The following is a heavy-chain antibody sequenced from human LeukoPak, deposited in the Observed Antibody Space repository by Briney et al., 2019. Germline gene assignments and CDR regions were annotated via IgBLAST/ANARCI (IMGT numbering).Heavy chain of an antibody. Sequence: GGSLRLSCAASGFTFSSYAMSWVRQAPGKGLEWVSAISGSGGSTYYADSVKGRFTISGDNSKNTLYLQMNSLRAEDTAVYYCAKCLPSYQLLFSAKISFDYWGQGTLVTVSS. J-gene: IGHJ4*02. CDR2: ISGSGGST. V-gene: IGHV3-23*01. CDR3: AKCLPSYQLLFSAKISFDY. CDR1: GFTFSSYA. D-gene: IGHD2-2*01.